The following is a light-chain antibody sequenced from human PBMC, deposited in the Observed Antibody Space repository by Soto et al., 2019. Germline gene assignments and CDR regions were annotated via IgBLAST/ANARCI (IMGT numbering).Light chain of an antibody. V-gene: IGKV1-5*01. CDR1: QSISSW. CDR2: DAS. J-gene: IGKJ2*01. CDR3: QQYNSYLYT. Sequence: DIQMTQSSSTLSASVGDRVTISCRARQSISSWLAWYQQKPGKAPKLLIYDASSLESGVPSRFSGSGSGTEFTLTISSLQPDDFATYYCQQYNSYLYTFGQGTKLEIK.